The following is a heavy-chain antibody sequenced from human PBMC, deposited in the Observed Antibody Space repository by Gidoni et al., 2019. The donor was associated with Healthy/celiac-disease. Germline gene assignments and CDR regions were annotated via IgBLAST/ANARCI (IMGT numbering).Heavy chain of an antibody. CDR1: VFTFSSYI. J-gene: IGHJ4*02. D-gene: IGHD6-19*01. CDR3: ARATVAGDFFDY. Sequence: EVQLVESGGGLVKPGGSLRLSCAASVFTFSSYIMNWVGQAPGKGLEWVSDMSSSSSYIYYADSVKGRFTISRDNAKNSLYLQMNSLRAEDTAVYYCARATVAGDFFDYWGQGTMVTVSS. CDR2: MSSSSSYI. V-gene: IGHV3-21*01.